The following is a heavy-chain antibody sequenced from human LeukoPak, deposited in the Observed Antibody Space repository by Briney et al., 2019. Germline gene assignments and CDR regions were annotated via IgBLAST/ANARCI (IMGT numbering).Heavy chain of an antibody. CDR1: GYTLTELS. CDR3: ATAPRGEYCSSTSCHAFDY. J-gene: IGHJ4*02. Sequence: GASVKVSCKVSGYTLTELSMHWVRQAPGKGLEWMGGFDPEDGETIYAQKFQGRVTMTEDTSTDTAYMELSSLRSEDTAVYYCATAPRGEYCSSTSCHAFDYWGQGTLVTVSS. V-gene: IGHV1-24*01. D-gene: IGHD2-2*01. CDR2: FDPEDGET.